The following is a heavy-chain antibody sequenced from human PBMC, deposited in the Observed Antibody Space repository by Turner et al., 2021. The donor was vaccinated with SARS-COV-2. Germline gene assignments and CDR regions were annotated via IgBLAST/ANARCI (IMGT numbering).Heavy chain of an antibody. CDR1: GYTFTSYD. D-gene: IGHD3-9*01. Sequence: QVQLVQSGAEVKKPGASVKVSCKASGYTFTSYDINWVRQATGQGLGWMGWMNPNSGNTGYAQKFQSRVTMTRNTSISTAYMGLSSLRSEDTAVYYCARAAQLTVWFDPWGQGTLVTVSS. CDR2: MNPNSGNT. J-gene: IGHJ5*02. V-gene: IGHV1-8*01. CDR3: ARAAQLTVWFDP.